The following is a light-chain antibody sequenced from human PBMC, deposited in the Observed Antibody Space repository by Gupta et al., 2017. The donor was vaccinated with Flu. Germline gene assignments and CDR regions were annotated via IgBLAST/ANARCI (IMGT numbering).Light chain of an antibody. CDR1: SSNIVSNY. V-gene: IGLV1-47*01. CDR2: SNN. Sequence: QSVLTQPPSASGTPGQRVTISCSGSSSNIVSNYVYWYQQLPGTAPKLLIYSNNQRPSGVPARFSGSNSGTSASLAISGLRSEDEADYYCAAWDDSLSGPVFGGGTKLTV. J-gene: IGLJ2*01. CDR3: AAWDDSLSGPV.